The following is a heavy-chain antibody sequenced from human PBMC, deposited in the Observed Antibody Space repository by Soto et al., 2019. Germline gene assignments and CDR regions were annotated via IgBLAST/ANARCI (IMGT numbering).Heavy chain of an antibody. CDR1: GFIFTRYW. Sequence: GGSLRLSCVASGFIFTRYWMSCVRQAPGKGLEWVALIKFDGIEKYSVDSVKGRFTISRDNAKNSLYLQMNSLRDDDTALYYCARDLVATPQNDIFDIWGRGTMVTVSS. CDR3: ARDLVATPQNDIFDI. CDR2: IKFDGIEK. J-gene: IGHJ3*02. V-gene: IGHV3-7*01. D-gene: IGHD5-12*01.